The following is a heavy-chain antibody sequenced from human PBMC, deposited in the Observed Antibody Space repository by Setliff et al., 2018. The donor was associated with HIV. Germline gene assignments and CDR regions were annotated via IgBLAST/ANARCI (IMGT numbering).Heavy chain of an antibody. J-gene: IGHJ4*02. CDR3: ARHMMITPCRFFDS. Sequence: SETLSLTCAVSGGSINSYYWSWIRQPPGRGLEWIGYIFYTGRTSYNPSLKSRVSMSVDPSKNQFSLNLSSVTAADTAVYYCARHMMITPCRFFDSWGQGTLVTVSS. D-gene: IGHD3-16*01. CDR2: IFYTGRT. V-gene: IGHV4-59*08. CDR1: GGSINSYY.